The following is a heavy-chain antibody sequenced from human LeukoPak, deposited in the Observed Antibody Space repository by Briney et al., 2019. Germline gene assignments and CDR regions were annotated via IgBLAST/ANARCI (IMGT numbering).Heavy chain of an antibody. Sequence: SETLSLTCTVSGGSINSNNWWSWVRQPPGKGLEWIGEIFHSGNTNYNPSLKSRVTISVDTSKNQFSLKLSSVTAADTAVYYCARHLTLWFGERWFDPWGQGTLVTVSS. J-gene: IGHJ5*02. V-gene: IGHV4-4*02. CDR1: GGSINSNNW. D-gene: IGHD3-10*01. CDR2: IFHSGNT. CDR3: ARHLTLWFGERWFDP.